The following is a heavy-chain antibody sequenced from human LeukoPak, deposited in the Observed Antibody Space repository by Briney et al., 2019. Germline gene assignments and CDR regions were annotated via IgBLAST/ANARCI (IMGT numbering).Heavy chain of an antibody. CDR2: TSYDGSNK. D-gene: IGHD3-22*01. J-gene: IGHJ4*02. CDR1: GFTFSSYD. CDR3: AKGGETSGYYGGPDY. V-gene: IGHV3-30*18. Sequence: GGSLRLSCAASGFTFSSYDMHWVRQAPGKGLEWVAVTSYDGSNKYYRDSVRGRFTISRDNSKNTLYLQMNSLRPEDTAVYYCAKGGETSGYYGGPDYWGQGTLVTVSS.